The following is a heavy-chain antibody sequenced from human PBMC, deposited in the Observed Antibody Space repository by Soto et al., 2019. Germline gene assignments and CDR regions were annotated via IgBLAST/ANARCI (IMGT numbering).Heavy chain of an antibody. CDR3: ARTLPSKKTQQTWADAFDV. CDR2: VSGRAAST. V-gene: IGHV3-23*01. D-gene: IGHD6-13*01. J-gene: IGHJ3*01. CDR1: GFTFRSYA. Sequence: EVQLLESGGGLVQPGGSLRLSCAASGFTFRSYAMTWVRQVPGKGLEWVSTVSGRAASTKYADSVKGRFTISRDNSKNTLYLQVNVLRAEDTAVYYCARTLPSKKTQQTWADAFDVWGQGTTVTVSS.